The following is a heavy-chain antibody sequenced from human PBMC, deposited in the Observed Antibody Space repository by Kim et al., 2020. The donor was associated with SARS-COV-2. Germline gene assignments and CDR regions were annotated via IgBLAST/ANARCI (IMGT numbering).Heavy chain of an antibody. CDR3: ARDAGTSLDY. Sequence: GGSLRLSCAAFGFSLTTYGTHWVRQTPGKGQEWVAVMWNDGIKKQYADSVKGRFTVSRDISKNTLYLQMNSLRAEDTAVYYCARDAGTSLDYWGRGTLVAVSS. CDR2: MWNDGIKK. J-gene: IGHJ4*02. V-gene: IGHV3-33*01. CDR1: GFSLTTYG. D-gene: IGHD6-13*01.